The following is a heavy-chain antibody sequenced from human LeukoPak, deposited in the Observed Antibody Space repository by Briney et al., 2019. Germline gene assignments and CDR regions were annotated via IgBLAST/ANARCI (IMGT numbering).Heavy chain of an antibody. CDR3: ARDRDTAMTRVVYYYYGMDV. D-gene: IGHD5-18*01. CDR1: NDSISSSPYY. J-gene: IGHJ6*02. V-gene: IGHV4-39*07. CDR2: IYHSGST. Sequence: SETLSLTCTVSNDSISSSPYYWGWLRQPPGKGLEWIGSIYHSGSTYYNPSLKSRVTISVDTSKNQFSLKLSSVTAADTAVYYCARDRDTAMTRVVYYYYGMDVWGQGTTVTVSS.